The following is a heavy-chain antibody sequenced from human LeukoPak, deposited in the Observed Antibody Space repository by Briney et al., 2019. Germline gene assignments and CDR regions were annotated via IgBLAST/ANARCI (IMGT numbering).Heavy chain of an antibody. CDR1: GFTFSSYA. V-gene: IGHV3-30-3*01. D-gene: IGHD6-13*01. CDR2: ISYDGSNK. CDR3: AREGESLAAAYDY. J-gene: IGHJ4*02. Sequence: GGSLRLSCAASGFTFSSYAMHWVRQAPGKGLEWVAVISYDGSNKYYADSVKGRFTISRDNSKNTLYLQMNSLRAEDTAVYYCAREGESLAAAYDYWGQGTLVTVSS.